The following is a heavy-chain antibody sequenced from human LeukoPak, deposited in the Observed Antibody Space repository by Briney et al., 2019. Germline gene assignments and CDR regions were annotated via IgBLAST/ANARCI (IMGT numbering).Heavy chain of an antibody. D-gene: IGHD2-15*01. Sequence: ASVKVSCKASGYTFTSYDINWVRQATGQGLEWMGWMNPNSGNTGYAQKFQGRVTITRDTSASTAYMELSSLRSEDTAVYYCARAPSGVVVAANNWFDPWGQGTLVTVSS. J-gene: IGHJ5*02. CDR2: MNPNSGNT. CDR3: ARAPSGVVVAANNWFDP. V-gene: IGHV1-8*01. CDR1: GYTFTSYD.